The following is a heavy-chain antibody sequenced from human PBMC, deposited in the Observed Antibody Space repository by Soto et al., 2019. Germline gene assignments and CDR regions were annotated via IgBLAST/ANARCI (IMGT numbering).Heavy chain of an antibody. J-gene: IGHJ5*01. CDR3: ARGRYCLTGRCFPNWFDS. D-gene: IGHD2-15*01. CDR2: IYKSATT. Sequence: TLSLTCSVSGDSISTVDYFWAWIRQPPGQALEYIGYIYKSATTYYNPSFESRVAISLDTSKSQFSLNVTSVTAADTAVYFCARGRYCLTGRCFPNWFDSWGQGTLVTVSS. V-gene: IGHV4-30-4*01. CDR1: GDSISTVDYF.